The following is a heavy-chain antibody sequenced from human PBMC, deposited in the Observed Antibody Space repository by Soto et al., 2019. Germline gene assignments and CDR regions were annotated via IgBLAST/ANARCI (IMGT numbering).Heavy chain of an antibody. J-gene: IGHJ6*02. CDR3: ARGSSQSSLITMVRGVTVNGMDV. CDR2: IYYSGST. D-gene: IGHD3-10*01. CDR1: GGSISSGGYY. V-gene: IGHV4-31*03. Sequence: SETLSLTCTVSGGSISSGGYYWSWIRQHPGKGLEWIGYIYYSGSTYYNPSLKSRVTISVDTSKNQFSLKLSSVTAADTAVYYCARGSSQSSLITMVRGVTVNGMDVWGQGTTVTVSS.